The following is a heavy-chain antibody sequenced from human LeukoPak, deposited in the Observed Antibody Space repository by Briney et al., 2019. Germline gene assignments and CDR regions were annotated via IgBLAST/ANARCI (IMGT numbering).Heavy chain of an antibody. Sequence: SETLSLTCTVSGGSVSSSDYYWGWIRQPPGKGLEWIGSIYYGGNTYYNPSLKSRVTISVDTSKNQFSLKLSSVTAADTAVYYCARQEYSYGFNYYYYMDVWGKGTTVTVSS. D-gene: IGHD5-18*01. V-gene: IGHV4-39*01. CDR2: IYYGGNT. CDR1: GGSVSSSDYY. CDR3: ARQEYSYGFNYYYYMDV. J-gene: IGHJ6*03.